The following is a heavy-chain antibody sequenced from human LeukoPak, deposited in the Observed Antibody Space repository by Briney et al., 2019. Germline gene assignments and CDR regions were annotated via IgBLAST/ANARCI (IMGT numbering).Heavy chain of an antibody. J-gene: IGHJ5*02. D-gene: IGHD3-22*01. V-gene: IGHV1-2*02. CDR3: ASLSHDSSGYGWFDP. Sequence: GASVKVSCKASGYTFTSYYMHWVRQAPGQGLEWMGWINPNSGGTNYAQKFQGRVTMTRDTSISTAYMELSRLRSDDTAVYYCASLSHDSSGYGWFDPWGQGTLVTVSS. CDR2: INPNSGGT. CDR1: GYTFTSYY.